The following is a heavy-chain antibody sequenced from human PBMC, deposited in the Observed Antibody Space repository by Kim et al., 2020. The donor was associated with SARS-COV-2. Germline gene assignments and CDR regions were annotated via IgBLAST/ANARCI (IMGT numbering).Heavy chain of an antibody. Sequence: SVKVSCKASGGTFSSYAISWVRQAPGQGLEWMGRISLTLGMANHPQNFQARVTITAYKATRTAYMALRSLGSEDTAVYSCSGGDSLDYWGQGTLVTLSS. CDR3: SGGDSLDY. V-gene: IGHV1-69*04. D-gene: IGHD3-16*01. CDR1: GGTFSSYA. J-gene: IGHJ4*02. CDR2: ISLTLGMA.